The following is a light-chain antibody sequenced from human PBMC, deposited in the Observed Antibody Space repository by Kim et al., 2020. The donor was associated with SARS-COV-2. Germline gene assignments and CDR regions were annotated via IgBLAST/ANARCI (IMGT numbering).Light chain of an antibody. CDR1: QSVSSY. V-gene: IGKV3-11*01. Sequence: SPGERATRSCRASQSVSSYLAGYQQKPGQAPRLLIYDASNRATGIPARFSGSGSGTDFTLTISSLEPEDFAVYYCQQRSNWPPLTFGGGTKVDIK. CDR3: QQRSNWPPLT. CDR2: DAS. J-gene: IGKJ4*01.